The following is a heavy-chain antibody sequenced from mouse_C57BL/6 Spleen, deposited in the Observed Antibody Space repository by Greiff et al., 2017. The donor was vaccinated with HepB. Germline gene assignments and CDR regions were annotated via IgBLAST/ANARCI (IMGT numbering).Heavy chain of an antibody. J-gene: IGHJ1*03. Sequence: VQLQESGPELVKPGASVKISCKASGYAFSSSWMNWVKQRPGKGLEWIGRIYPGDGDTNYNGKFKGKATLTADKSSSTAYMQLSSLTSEDSAVYFCARNIYDGHWYFDVWGTGTTVTVSS. D-gene: IGHD2-3*01. CDR2: IYPGDGDT. CDR1: GYAFSSSW. CDR3: ARNIYDGHWYFDV. V-gene: IGHV1-82*01.